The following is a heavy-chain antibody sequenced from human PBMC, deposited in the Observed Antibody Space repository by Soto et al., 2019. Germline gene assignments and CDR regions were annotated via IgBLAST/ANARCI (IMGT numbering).Heavy chain of an antibody. CDR2: IRSNIYDGTT. D-gene: IGHD2-15*01. J-gene: IGHJ4*02. Sequence: VQLVESGGGLVKPGRSLRLSCLASGFTFRDYAISWFRQAPGQGLQWVSFIRSNIYDGTTEYAASVRGRFTISRDDPKSIAYLQMNGLTTEDTGVYYCTRVSPDCSDGSCYPLNWGQGTLVTVSS. CDR3: TRVSPDCSDGSCYPLN. V-gene: IGHV3-49*05. CDR1: GFTFRDYA.